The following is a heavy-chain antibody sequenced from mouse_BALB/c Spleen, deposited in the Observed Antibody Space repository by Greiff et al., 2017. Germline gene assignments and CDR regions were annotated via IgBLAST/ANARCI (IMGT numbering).Heavy chain of an antibody. CDR2: ISSGGST. Sequence: EVKLLESGGGLVQPGGSRKLSCAASGFTFSSYAMSWVRQTPEKRLEWVASISSGGSTYYPDSVKGRFTISRDNARNILYLQMSSLRSEDTAMYYCARGHDGYYGWFAYWGQGTLVTVSA. V-gene: IGHV5-6-5*01. J-gene: IGHJ3*01. CDR1: GFTFSSYA. D-gene: IGHD2-3*01. CDR3: ARGHDGYYGWFAY.